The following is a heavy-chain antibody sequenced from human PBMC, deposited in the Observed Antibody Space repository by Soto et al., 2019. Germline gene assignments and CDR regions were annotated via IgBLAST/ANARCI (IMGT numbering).Heavy chain of an antibody. CDR2: IWYDGSNK. D-gene: IGHD2-21*02. CDR1: GVSFSRYW. CDR3: ARNGYCGGDCQGAFDY. J-gene: IGHJ4*02. Sequence: GGPLTLSCRASGVSFSRYWMHWVRQAPGKGLEWVAVIWYDGSNKYYADSVKGRFTISRDNSKNTLYLQMNSLRAEDTAVYYCARNGYCGGDCQGAFDYWGQGTLVT. V-gene: IGHV3-33*01.